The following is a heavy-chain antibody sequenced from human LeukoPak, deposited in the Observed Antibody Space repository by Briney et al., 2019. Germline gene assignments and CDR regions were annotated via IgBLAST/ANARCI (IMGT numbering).Heavy chain of an antibody. V-gene: IGHV3-23*01. CDR2: ISGSGGST. J-gene: IGHJ3*02. D-gene: IGHD3-16*01. Sequence: PGRSLRLSCAASGFTFSSYAMSWVRQAPGKGLEWVSAISGSGGSTYYADSVKGRFTISRDNSKNTLYLQMNSLRAEDTAVYYCAKDNLVWIDAFDIWGQGTMVTVSS. CDR3: AKDNLVWIDAFDI. CDR1: GFTFSSYA.